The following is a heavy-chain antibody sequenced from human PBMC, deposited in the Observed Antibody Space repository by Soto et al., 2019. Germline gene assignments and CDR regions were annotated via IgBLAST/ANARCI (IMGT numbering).Heavy chain of an antibody. V-gene: IGHV1-3*05. Sequence: QVQLVQSGAEEKKPGASVKVSCKASGYTFTSYAMHWVRQAPGQRLEWMGWINAGNGNTKYSQKFQRRVTITSDPAASTASMELSSLRSEDTAVYYCARSSSHYLIDAYWGQGTLVTVYS. CDR2: INAGNGNT. D-gene: IGHD3-22*01. CDR3: ARSSSHYLIDAY. CDR1: GYTFTSYA. J-gene: IGHJ4*02.